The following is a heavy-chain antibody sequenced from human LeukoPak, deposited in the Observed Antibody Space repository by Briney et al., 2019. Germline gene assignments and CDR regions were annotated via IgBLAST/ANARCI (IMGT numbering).Heavy chain of an antibody. J-gene: IGHJ4*02. V-gene: IGHV4-34*01. CDR1: GGSFSGYY. CDR2: ISHSGST. D-gene: IGHD1-26*01. CDR3: TRSFDSGSYYFDY. Sequence: SETLSLTCAVYGGSFSGYYWSWIRQPPGKGLEWIGEISHSGSTNYNPSLKSRVTISVDTSKNQFSLKLSSVTAADTAVYYCTRSFDSGSYYFDYWGQGTLVTVSS.